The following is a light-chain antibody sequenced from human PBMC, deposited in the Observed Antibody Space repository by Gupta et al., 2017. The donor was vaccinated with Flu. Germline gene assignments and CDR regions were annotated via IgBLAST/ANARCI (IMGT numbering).Light chain of an antibody. V-gene: IGLV2-14*01. CDR1: SSDVGGYNY. CDR2: EFS. J-gene: IGLJ3*02. Sequence: ITVSCTGTSSDVGGYNYVSWYQQHPGKAPKLMIYEFSNRHSGVSNRFSGSKSGNTASLTISGLQAEDEADYYCSSYTSSSTLGVFGGGTKLTVL. CDR3: SSYTSSSTLGV.